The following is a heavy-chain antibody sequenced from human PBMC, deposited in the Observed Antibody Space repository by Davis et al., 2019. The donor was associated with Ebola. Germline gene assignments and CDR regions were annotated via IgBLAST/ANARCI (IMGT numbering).Heavy chain of an antibody. Sequence: GGSLRLSCAASGFTFNIYGMHWVRQAPGRGLEWVAFVRSHGSDDHYADSVKGRFTTSRDNSKNTLYLQMNSLRPEDTAVYYCARDSDDYSFDYWGQGTLVTVSS. V-gene: IGHV3-30*02. CDR1: GFTFNIYG. CDR3: ARDSDDYSFDY. CDR2: VRSHGSDD. D-gene: IGHD4-11*01. J-gene: IGHJ4*02.